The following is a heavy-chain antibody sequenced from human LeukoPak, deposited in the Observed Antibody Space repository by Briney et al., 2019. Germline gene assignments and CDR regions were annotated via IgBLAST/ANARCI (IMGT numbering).Heavy chain of an antibody. CDR1: GFTFSSYG. CDR3: ASGLVGATGDY. Sequence: GGSLRLSCAASGFTFSSYGMHWVRPAPGRGLVCVAVISYDGSNKYYADSVRGRFTISRDNSKNTLYLQMNSLRAEDTAVYYCASGLVGATGDYWGQGTLVTVSS. CDR2: ISYDGSNK. D-gene: IGHD1-26*01. V-gene: IGHV3-30*03. J-gene: IGHJ4*02.